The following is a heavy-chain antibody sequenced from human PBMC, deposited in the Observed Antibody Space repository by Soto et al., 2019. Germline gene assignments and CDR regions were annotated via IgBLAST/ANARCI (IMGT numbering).Heavy chain of an antibody. V-gene: IGHV3-23*01. D-gene: IGHD6-19*01. CDR2: ISGGGGTT. CDR1: GFTFSTYG. Sequence: PGGSLRLSCAASGFTFSTYGMHWVRQAPGKGLEWVSIISGGGGTTYYADSVKGRFTISRDNSKNTVHLQINSLRVEDTAVYYCAKQAGYSSDPFDYWGQGTLVTVSS. CDR3: AKQAGYSSDPFDY. J-gene: IGHJ4*02.